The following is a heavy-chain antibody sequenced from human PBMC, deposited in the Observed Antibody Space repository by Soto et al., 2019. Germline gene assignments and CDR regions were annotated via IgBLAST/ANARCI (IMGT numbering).Heavy chain of an antibody. Sequence: PGESLKISCKGSGYTFTSHWIGWVRQMPGKGLEWMGIIYPGDSDTRYSPSFQGQVTISVDKSISTAYLQWGSLKASDTAMYYCARDGRSSTWFFDSWGQGTLVTVSS. D-gene: IGHD6-13*01. CDR2: IYPGDSDT. CDR3: ARDGRSSTWFFDS. CDR1: GYTFTSHW. V-gene: IGHV5-51*01. J-gene: IGHJ4*02.